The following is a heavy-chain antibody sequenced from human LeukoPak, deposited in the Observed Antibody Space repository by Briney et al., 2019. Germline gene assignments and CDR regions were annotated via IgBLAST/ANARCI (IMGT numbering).Heavy chain of an antibody. CDR1: VYTFTGYY. J-gene: IGHJ3*02. D-gene: IGHD1-14*01. CDR3: ARVRKLGAFDI. CDR2: INPKSGGP. Sequence: ASVKVSCKASVYTFTGYYMYWVREAPGQGLEWMGWINPKSGGPNYEQQFQGRVTMTRDTSNSTAYMELSRLRSDDTAVYYCARVRKLGAFDIWGQGTMVTVSS. V-gene: IGHV1-2*02.